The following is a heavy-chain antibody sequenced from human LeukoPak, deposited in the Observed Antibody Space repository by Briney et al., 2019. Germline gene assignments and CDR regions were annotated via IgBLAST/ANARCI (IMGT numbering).Heavy chain of an antibody. V-gene: IGHV1-2*06. Sequence: ASVTVSCKAYGYTFTGYYMHWVRQAPGQGLEWMGRINPNSGGTNYAQKFQGRVTMTRDTSISTAYMELSRLRSDDTAVYYCARGRKIAAAGTTEFDYWGQGTLVTVSS. CDR2: INPNSGGT. D-gene: IGHD6-13*01. CDR3: ARGRKIAAAGTTEFDY. J-gene: IGHJ4*02. CDR1: GYTFTGYY.